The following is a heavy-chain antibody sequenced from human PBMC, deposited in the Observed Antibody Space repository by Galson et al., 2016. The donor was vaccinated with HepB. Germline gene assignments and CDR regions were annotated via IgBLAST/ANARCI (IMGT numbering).Heavy chain of an antibody. CDR3: PTAATTTRRVDY. Sequence: SLRLSCAVSGFTFTDAWLAWVRQAPGKGLEWVGRIRRRADGGTTDYGAPVQGRFTISRDDSKNTLFLQMHSLKTEDTAVYYCPTAATTTRRVDYWGQGTLVTVSS. CDR2: IRRRADGGTT. J-gene: IGHJ4*02. CDR1: GFTFTDAW. V-gene: IGHV3-15*01. D-gene: IGHD4-17*01.